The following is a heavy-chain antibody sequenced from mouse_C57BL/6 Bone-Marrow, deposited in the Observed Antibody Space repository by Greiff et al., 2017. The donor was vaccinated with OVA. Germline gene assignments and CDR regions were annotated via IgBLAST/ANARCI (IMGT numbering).Heavy chain of an antibody. CDR2: IYPRSGNT. V-gene: IGHV1-81*01. CDR3: ARRGRNYDGYYFAY. Sequence: VQLQQSGAELARPGASVKLSCKASGYTFTSYGISWVKQRPGQGLEWIGEIYPRSGNTYYNEKFKGKATLTADKSSSTAYMELRSLTSEDSAVYFCARRGRNYDGYYFAYWGQGTLVTVSA. CDR1: GYTFTSYG. D-gene: IGHD2-3*01. J-gene: IGHJ3*01.